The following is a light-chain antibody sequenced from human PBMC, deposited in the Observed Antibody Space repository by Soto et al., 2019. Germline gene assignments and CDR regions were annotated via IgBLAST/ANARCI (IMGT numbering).Light chain of an antibody. CDR2: KAS. V-gene: IGKV1-5*03. Sequence: EIQMTQSPPTLSGNIGERVKINCRASQTISSWLAWYQQKPGKAPKLLIYKASTLKSGVPSRFSGSGSGTEFTLTISSLQPDDFATYYCQHYNSYSEASGQGAKVDI. J-gene: IGKJ1*01. CDR3: QHYNSYSEA. CDR1: QTISSW.